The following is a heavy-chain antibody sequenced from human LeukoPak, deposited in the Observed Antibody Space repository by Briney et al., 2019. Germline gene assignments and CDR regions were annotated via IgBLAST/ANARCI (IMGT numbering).Heavy chain of an antibody. Sequence: ASVKVSCKASGYIFTGYYLHWVRQAPGQGLEWMGWIKPDSDHTNYAQKFQGRVTMTRDTSISTAYMELTRLMSDDTAVYYCTRGPSSGSFDYWGQGTLVTVSS. CDR2: IKPDSDHT. J-gene: IGHJ4*02. V-gene: IGHV1-2*02. CDR3: TRGPSSGSFDY. CDR1: GYIFTGYY. D-gene: IGHD6-19*01.